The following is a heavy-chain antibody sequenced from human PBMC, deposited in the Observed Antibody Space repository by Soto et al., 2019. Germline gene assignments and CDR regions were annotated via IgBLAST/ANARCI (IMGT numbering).Heavy chain of an antibody. CDR1: GFTFSSYA. V-gene: IGHV3-23*01. Sequence: LRLSCAASGFTFSSYAMSWVRQAPGKGLEWVSAISGSGGSTYYADPVKGRFTISRDNSKNTLYLQMNSLRAEDTAVYYCAKSDKGGEGYYYGMDVWGQGTTVTVSS. CDR3: AKSDKGGEGYYYGMDV. D-gene: IGHD3-16*01. CDR2: ISGSGGST. J-gene: IGHJ6*02.